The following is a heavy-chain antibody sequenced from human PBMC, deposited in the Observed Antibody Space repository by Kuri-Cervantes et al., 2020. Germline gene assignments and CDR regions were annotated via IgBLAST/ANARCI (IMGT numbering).Heavy chain of an antibody. D-gene: IGHD3-3*01. CDR2: MNPNSGNT. CDR3: ARGRFGDVLRFLEWLSHYYGMDV. Sequence: ASVKVSCKASGYTFTSYGISWVRQAPGQGLEWMGWMNPNSGNTGYAQKLQCRVTMTRNTSISTAYMELSSLRSEDTAVYYCARGRFGDVLRFLEWLSHYYGMDVWGQGTTVTVSS. CDR1: GYTFTSYG. J-gene: IGHJ6*02. V-gene: IGHV1-8*02.